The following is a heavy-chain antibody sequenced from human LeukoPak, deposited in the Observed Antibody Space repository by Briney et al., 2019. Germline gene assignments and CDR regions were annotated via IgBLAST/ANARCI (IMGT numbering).Heavy chain of an antibody. CDR1: GGSISHYY. Sequence: SETLSLTCTVSGGSISHYYWSWIRQPPGKGLEWIGYIYFSGSTKYNPSLKSRVTISVDTSKNQFSLKLSSVTAADTAVYYCARDDYGDYSAIFDYWGQGTLVTVSS. J-gene: IGHJ4*02. V-gene: IGHV4-59*12. CDR3: ARDDYGDYSAIFDY. D-gene: IGHD4-17*01. CDR2: IYFSGST.